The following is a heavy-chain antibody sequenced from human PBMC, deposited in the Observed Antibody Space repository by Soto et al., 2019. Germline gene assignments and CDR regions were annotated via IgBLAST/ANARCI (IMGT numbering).Heavy chain of an antibody. CDR3: AREQGVIHANYYYYGMDV. CDR2: IYHSGSS. CDR1: GGSISSGGYS. D-gene: IGHD3-10*01. Sequence: PSETLSLTCTVSGGSISSGGYSWSWIRQPPGKGLQWIGEIYHSGSSKYNPSLKSRVIISVDKSKNQFSLKVSSVTAADTAVYYCAREQGVIHANYYYYGMDVWGQGTTVTVSS. V-gene: IGHV4-30-2*01. J-gene: IGHJ6*02.